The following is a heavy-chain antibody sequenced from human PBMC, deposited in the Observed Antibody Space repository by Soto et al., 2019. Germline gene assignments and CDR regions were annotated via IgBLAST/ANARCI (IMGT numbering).Heavy chain of an antibody. Sequence: GGTLTLSCTASGFTFSDFSLLWVRQGPQKGLEWVASITRYSDYVYYAESVEGRFTISRDNAKNTLFLHMDVLRAEDTAMYFCARASSSSTACYIPDYFDYWGQGTMVTVSS. D-gene: IGHD2-2*02. CDR3: ARASSSSTACYIPDYFDY. J-gene: IGHJ4*02. CDR2: ITRYSDYV. V-gene: IGHV3-21*01. CDR1: GFTFSDFS.